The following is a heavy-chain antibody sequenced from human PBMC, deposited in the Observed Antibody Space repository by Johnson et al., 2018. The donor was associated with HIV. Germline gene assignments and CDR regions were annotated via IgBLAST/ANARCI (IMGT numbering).Heavy chain of an antibody. CDR1: GFTFSSYD. J-gene: IGHJ3*02. CDR3: ASQRWKQGDAFDI. D-gene: IGHD4-23*01. V-gene: IGHV3-13*01. CDR2: IGTAGST. Sequence: VQLVESGGGLVQPGGSLRLSCAASGFTFSSYDMHWVRQATGKGLEWVSAIGTAGSTGYADSVKGRFTISRANAKNSLYLHMDCLRAGDTASYYCASQRWKQGDAFDIWGQGTMVTVSS.